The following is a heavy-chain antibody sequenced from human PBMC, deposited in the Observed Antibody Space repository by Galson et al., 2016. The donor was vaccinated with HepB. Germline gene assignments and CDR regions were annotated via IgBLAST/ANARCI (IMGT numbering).Heavy chain of an antibody. J-gene: IGHJ3*02. CDR2: IWDDGSNK. Sequence: SLRLSCAASEFTFSSHNMRWVRQAPGKGLEWVAVIWDDGSNKFYGDSVKGRFTVSRDNSKNTLYLQMNSLRAEDTAVYYCARDKGKTFDRWGQGTMVTVSS. CDR1: EFTFSSHN. V-gene: IGHV3-33*08. CDR3: ARDKGKTFDR.